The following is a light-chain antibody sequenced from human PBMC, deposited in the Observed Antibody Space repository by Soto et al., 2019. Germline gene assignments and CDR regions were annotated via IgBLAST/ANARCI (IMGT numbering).Light chain of an antibody. CDR1: QSISSW. CDR2: DAS. J-gene: IGKJ3*01. CDR3: QQYGA. V-gene: IGKV1-5*01. Sequence: DIQMTQSPSTLSASVGDRVTITCRASQSISSWLAWYQQKPGKAPKPLIYDASSLESGVPSRFSGSGSGTEFTLTISSLQPDDFATYYCQQYGAFGPGTKVDIK.